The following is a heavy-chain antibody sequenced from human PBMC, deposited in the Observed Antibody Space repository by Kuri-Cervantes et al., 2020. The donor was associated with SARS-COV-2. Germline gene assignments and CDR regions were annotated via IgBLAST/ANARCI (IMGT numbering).Heavy chain of an antibody. CDR2: IWYDGSNK. V-gene: IGHV3-33*08. CDR1: GFTFSSYG. Sequence: SLKISCAASGFTFSSYGMHWVRQAPGKGLEWGAVIWYDGSNKYYADSVKGRFTISRDNSKNTLYLQMNSLRAEDTAVYYCASYRITMGAFDIWGQGTMVTVSS. J-gene: IGHJ3*02. CDR3: ASYRITMGAFDI. D-gene: IGHD3-10*01.